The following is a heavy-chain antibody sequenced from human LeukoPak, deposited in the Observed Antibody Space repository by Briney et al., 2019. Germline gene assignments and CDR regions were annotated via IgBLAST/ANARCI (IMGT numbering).Heavy chain of an antibody. D-gene: IGHD6-13*01. CDR2: IYYSGST. CDR3: ARDSSSSTWFDYYYMDV. V-gene: IGHV4-59*11. J-gene: IGHJ6*03. Sequence: SEALSLTCTVSGGSISSHYWSWIRQPPGKGLEWIGYIYYSGSTNYNPSLKSRVPISVDTPKNQFSLKLSSVTAADTAVYYCARDSSSSTWFDYYYMDVWGKGTTVTVSS. CDR1: GGSISSHY.